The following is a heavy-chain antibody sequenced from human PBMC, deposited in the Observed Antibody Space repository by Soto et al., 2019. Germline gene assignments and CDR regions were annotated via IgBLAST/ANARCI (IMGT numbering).Heavy chain of an antibody. Sequence: QVQLVESGGGVVQPGTSLRLSCAASGFTFTSYGMHWVRQAPGKGLEWVAVVTKDGSGQYYADSVKGRFTVSRDNSKNTLSLRMDSLRPEDTAFYYCAKDRWEFARYFDSWGPGTLVTVSS. CDR2: VTKDGSGQ. D-gene: IGHD1-26*01. V-gene: IGHV3-30*18. J-gene: IGHJ4*02. CDR1: GFTFTSYG. CDR3: AKDRWEFARYFDS.